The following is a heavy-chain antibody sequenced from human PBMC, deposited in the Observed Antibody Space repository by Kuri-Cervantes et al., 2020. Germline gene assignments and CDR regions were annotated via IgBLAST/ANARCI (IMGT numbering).Heavy chain of an antibody. CDR2: ISSSGSTI. V-gene: IGHV3-48*03. J-gene: IGHJ3*02. CDR3: ARDSEVLLSSYDAFDI. CDR1: GFTFSSYE. Sequence: GGSLRLSCAASGFTFSSYEMNWVRQAPGKGLEWVSYISSSGSTIYYADSVKGRFTISRDNAKNSLYLQMNSLRAEDTAVYYCARDSEVLLSSYDAFDIWGQGTMVTVSS. D-gene: IGHD3-10*02.